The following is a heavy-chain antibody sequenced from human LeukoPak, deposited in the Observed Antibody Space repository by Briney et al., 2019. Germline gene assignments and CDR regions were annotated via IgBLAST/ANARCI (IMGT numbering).Heavy chain of an antibody. D-gene: IGHD6-13*01. J-gene: IGHJ4*02. V-gene: IGHV4-31*03. CDR1: GGSISSGGYY. CDR3: ARARSAAGNFDY. CDR2: IYYSGST. Sequence: SETLSLTCTVSGGSISSGGYYWSWIRQHPGRGLEWIGYIYYSGSTYFNPSLKSRVTISADTSKNQFSLTLSSVTAADTAVYYCARARSAAGNFDYWGQGTLVTVSS.